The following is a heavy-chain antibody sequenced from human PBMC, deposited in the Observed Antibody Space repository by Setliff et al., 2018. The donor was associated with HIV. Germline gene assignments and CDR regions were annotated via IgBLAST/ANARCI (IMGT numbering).Heavy chain of an antibody. CDR2: IDYSGST. V-gene: IGHV4-61*01. CDR3: ARMRLDDGYSYDY. CDR1: GASINSATYY. J-gene: IGHJ4*02. Sequence: SETLSLTCTVSGASINSATYYWSWIRQHPGKGLEWIGYIDYSGSTNYNPSLKSRVTISVDTSKNLFSLKLSSVTAADTGVYYCARMRLDDGYSYDYWGQGTLVTVSS. D-gene: IGHD2-15*01.